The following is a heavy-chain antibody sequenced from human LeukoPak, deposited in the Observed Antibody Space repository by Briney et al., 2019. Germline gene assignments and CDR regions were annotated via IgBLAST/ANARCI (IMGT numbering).Heavy chain of an antibody. CDR1: GYTFTSYD. D-gene: IGHD4-11*01. CDR3: ARRITTVTTGYYYYGMDV. Sequence: ASVKVSCKASGYTFTSYDINWARQATGQGLEWMGWMNPNSGNTGYAQKFQGRVTMTRNTSISTAYMELSSPRSEDTAVYYCARRITTVTTGYYYYGMDVWGQGTTVTVSS. CDR2: MNPNSGNT. J-gene: IGHJ6*02. V-gene: IGHV1-8*01.